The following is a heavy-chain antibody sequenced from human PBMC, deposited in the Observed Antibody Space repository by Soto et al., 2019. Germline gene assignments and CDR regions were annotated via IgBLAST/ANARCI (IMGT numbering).Heavy chain of an antibody. CDR1: GGSISSYY. V-gene: IGHV4-59*08. CDR2: IYYSGST. D-gene: IGHD2-2*01. CDR3: ARHTTGYFSSTSCYPPNYYYYYMAV. J-gene: IGHJ6*03. Sequence: PSETLSLTCTVSGGSISSYYWSWIRQPPGKGLEWIGYIYYSGSTNYNPSLKSRVTISVDTSKNQCSLKLSSVTAADTAVYYCARHTTGYFSSTSCYPPNYYYYYMAVCGKATMVT.